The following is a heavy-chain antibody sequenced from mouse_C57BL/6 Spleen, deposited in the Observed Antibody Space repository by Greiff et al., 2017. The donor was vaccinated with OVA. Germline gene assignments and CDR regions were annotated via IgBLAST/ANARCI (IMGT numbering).Heavy chain of an antibody. Sequence: QVQLQQSGPGLVAPSQSLSITCTVSGFSLTSYAISWVRQPPGKGLEWLGVIWTGEGTNYNSALKSRLSISKNDSNSQFFLKMNSLQPDDTARYYCARKNIRSNYEAFDYWGQGTTLTVSS. V-gene: IGHV2-9-1*01. CDR1: GFSLTSYA. CDR2: IWTGEGT. J-gene: IGHJ2*01. D-gene: IGHD2-5*01. CDR3: ARKNIRSNYEAFDY.